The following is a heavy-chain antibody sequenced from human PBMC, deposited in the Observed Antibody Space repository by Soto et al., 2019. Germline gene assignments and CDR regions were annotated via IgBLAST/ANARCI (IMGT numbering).Heavy chain of an antibody. J-gene: IGHJ6*02. CDR3: ARDTMIVVVTGMDV. Sequence: PEGSLRLSCAASGFTFGSYEMNWVRQAPGKGLEWVSYISSSGSTIYYADSVKGRFTISRDNAKNSLYLQMNSLRAEDTAVYYCARDTMIVVVTGMDVWGQGATVTVSS. CDR1: GFTFGSYE. D-gene: IGHD3-22*01. CDR2: ISSSGSTI. V-gene: IGHV3-48*03.